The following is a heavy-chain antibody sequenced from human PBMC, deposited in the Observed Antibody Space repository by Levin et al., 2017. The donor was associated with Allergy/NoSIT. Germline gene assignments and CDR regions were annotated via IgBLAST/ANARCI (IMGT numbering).Heavy chain of an antibody. D-gene: IGHD4-23*01. CDR3: ARSGDNDDYYALDV. Sequence: GGSLRLSCAASGFTVSRYWMHWVRQAPGKGLVWVTRINNDGSSTSYADSVRGRFTISKDNAKNTLVLQMNSLRAEDTAVYYCARSGDNDDYYALDVWGQGTTVTVSS. CDR1: GFTVSRYW. V-gene: IGHV3-74*01. CDR2: INNDGSST. J-gene: IGHJ6*02.